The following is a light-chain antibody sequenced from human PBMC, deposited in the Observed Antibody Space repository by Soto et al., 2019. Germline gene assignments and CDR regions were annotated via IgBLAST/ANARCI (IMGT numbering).Light chain of an antibody. CDR3: QQSYSTPVT. CDR2: AAS. J-gene: IGKJ2*01. CDR1: QSIYNY. V-gene: IGKV1-39*01. Sequence: DIQMTQSPSSVSASVGDRVTITCRASQSIYNYLNWYQQKPGKAPKLLIYAASSLQSGVPSRFSGSGSGQDFTLTISSLQPEDFATYYCQQSYSTPVTFGQGTKLEIK.